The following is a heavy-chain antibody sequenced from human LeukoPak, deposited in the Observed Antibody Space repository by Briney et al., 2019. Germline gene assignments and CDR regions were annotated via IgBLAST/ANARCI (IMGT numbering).Heavy chain of an antibody. CDR3: ARTFDRETAPLDYYYYYMDV. D-gene: IGHD5-18*01. CDR2: IDKDGSQK. J-gene: IGHJ6*03. V-gene: IGHV3-7*01. Sequence: PGGSLRLSCGASGFPFSVYWMTWVRQAPGRGLEWVATIDKDGSQKYYLDSVKGRFTISRDNAKHSLYLQMNSLRAEDPAVYYCARTFDRETAPLDYYYYYMDVWGNGTTVIVSS. CDR1: GFPFSVYW.